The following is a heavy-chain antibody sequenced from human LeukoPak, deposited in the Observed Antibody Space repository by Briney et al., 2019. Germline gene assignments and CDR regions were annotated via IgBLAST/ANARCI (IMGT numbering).Heavy chain of an antibody. D-gene: IGHD3-16*02. CDR3: ARGYYDYVWGSYRSEGDWFDP. CDR1: GGTFSSYA. V-gene: IGHV1-69*05. J-gene: IGHJ5*02. CDR2: IIPIFGTA. Sequence: SVKVSCKASGGTFSSYAISWVRQAPGQGLEWMGGIIPIFGTANYAQKFQGRVTVTTDESTSTAYMELGSLRSEDTAVYYCARGYYDYVWGSYRSEGDWFDPWGQGTLVTVSS.